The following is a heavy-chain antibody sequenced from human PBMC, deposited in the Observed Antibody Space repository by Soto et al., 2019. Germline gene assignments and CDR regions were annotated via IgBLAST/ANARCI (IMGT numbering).Heavy chain of an antibody. CDR2: IYYSGST. V-gene: IGHV4-31*03. CDR3: AREVGRGDNYYHYGMDV. J-gene: IGHJ6*04. CDR1: GGSISSGGYY. Sequence: SETLSLTCTVSGGSISSGGYYWSWIRQQPGKGLEWIGYIYYSGSTYHNPSLKSRVTISVDTSKNQFSLKLSSVTAADTAVFYGAREVGRGDNYYHYGMDVWGKGTTVTVSS. D-gene: IGHD1-26*01.